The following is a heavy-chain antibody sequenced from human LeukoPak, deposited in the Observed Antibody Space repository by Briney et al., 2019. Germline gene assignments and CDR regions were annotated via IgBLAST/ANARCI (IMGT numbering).Heavy chain of an antibody. J-gene: IGHJ3*01. V-gene: IGHV3-33*01. CDR3: ARDIVLYSGYEFENAFNV. CDR2: IWNDGTNK. CDR1: GFTFSSYG. Sequence: PGGSLRLSCAASGFTFSSYGMHWVRQAPGKGLEWVAAIWNDGTNKYSADSVTGRFTISRDNSKNMLYLQMNSLRAEDTAVYYCARDIVLYSGYEFENAFNVWGQGTMVTVSS. D-gene: IGHD5-12*01.